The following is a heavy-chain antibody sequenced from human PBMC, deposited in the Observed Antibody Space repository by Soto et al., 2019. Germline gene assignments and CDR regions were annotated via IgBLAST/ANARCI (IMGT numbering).Heavy chain of an antibody. CDR2: ISGSGDST. CDR1: GFTFSSYA. D-gene: IGHD3-16*02. Sequence: PGGSLRLSCAASGFTFSSYAMSWVRQAPGRGLEWVSTISGSGDSTYYADSVKGRFTISRDNSKNTLYLQMNSLRAEDTAVYYCAKDGSYYDYVWGTYRYLFDYWGQGALVTAPQ. V-gene: IGHV3-23*01. J-gene: IGHJ4*02. CDR3: AKDGSYYDYVWGTYRYLFDY.